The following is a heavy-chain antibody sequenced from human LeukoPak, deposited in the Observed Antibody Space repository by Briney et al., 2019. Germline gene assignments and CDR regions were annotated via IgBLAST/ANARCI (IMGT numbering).Heavy chain of an antibody. CDR2: TNSDGITT. D-gene: IGHD3-22*01. CDR1: GFTFSSYG. Sequence: GGSLRLSCAASGFTFSSYGMSWVRQAPGKGLEWVSRTNSDGITTSYADSVKGRFTISRDNAKNTLYLQMNSLRAEDTAVYYCAKEGEYYYDSSGYYYFDYWGQGTLVTVSS. J-gene: IGHJ4*02. V-gene: IGHV3-23*01. CDR3: AKEGEYYYDSSGYYYFDY.